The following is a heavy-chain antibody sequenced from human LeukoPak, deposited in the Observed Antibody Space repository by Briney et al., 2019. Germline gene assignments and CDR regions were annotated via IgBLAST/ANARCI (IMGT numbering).Heavy chain of an antibody. D-gene: IGHD2-8*01. J-gene: IGHJ3*02. Sequence: ASVKVSCKASGYTFSSSYIHWVRQAPGQGLEWMGIINPSGGTTICAQRFQGRATMTRDTSTSTVYMELSSLKYEDTAVYYCARQRGGQYEDGFDIWGQRTMVTVSS. CDR3: ARQRGGQYEDGFDI. V-gene: IGHV1-46*01. CDR2: INPSGGTT. CDR1: GYTFSSSY.